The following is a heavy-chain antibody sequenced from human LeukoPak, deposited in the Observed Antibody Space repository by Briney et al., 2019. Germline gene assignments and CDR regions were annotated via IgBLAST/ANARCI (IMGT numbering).Heavy chain of an antibody. V-gene: IGHV3-53*01. CDR3: ARDTAMFGMDY. J-gene: IGHJ4*02. CDR1: GFTVSSNY. Sequence: GGSLRLSCTVSGFTVSSNYMSWVRQAPGKGLEWVSVIYSGGSTYYADSVKGRFTISRDNSKNTLYLQMNSLRAEDTAVYYCARDTAMFGMDYWGRGTLVTVSS. D-gene: IGHD3-10*02. CDR2: IYSGGST.